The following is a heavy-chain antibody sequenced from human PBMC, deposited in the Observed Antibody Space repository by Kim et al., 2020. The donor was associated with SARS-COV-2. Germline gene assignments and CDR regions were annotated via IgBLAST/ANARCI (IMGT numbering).Heavy chain of an antibody. D-gene: IGHD4-17*01. V-gene: IGHV3-23*01. J-gene: IGHJ4*02. CDR3: AKDEATVTTSGFDY. CDR1: GFTFRNYG. CDR2: ISGGGHNT. Sequence: GGSLRLSCVASGFTFRNYGMNWVRQPPGEGLEWVSSISGGGHNTYYAESVEGRFTISRDNSKTTLYLQVDSLRAEDTAVYYCAKDEATVTTSGFDYWGQG.